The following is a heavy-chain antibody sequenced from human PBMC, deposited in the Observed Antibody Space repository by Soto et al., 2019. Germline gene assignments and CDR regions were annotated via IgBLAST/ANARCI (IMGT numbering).Heavy chain of an antibody. CDR3: ARDKYGSGYDEPLDY. CDR1: GFTFSSYL. J-gene: IGHJ4*02. CDR2: INSDGSST. D-gene: IGHD5-12*01. Sequence: GGSLRLSCAASGFTFSSYLMHWVRQAPGKGLVWVSRINSDGSSTSYADSVKGRFTISRDNAKNTLYLQMNSLRAEDTAVYYCARDKYGSGYDEPLDYWGQGTLVTVSS. V-gene: IGHV3-74*01.